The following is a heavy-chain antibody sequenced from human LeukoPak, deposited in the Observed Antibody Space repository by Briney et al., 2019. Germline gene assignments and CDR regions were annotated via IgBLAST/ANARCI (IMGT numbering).Heavy chain of an antibody. CDR1: GFTFDDYA. V-gene: IGHV3-43*02. J-gene: IGHJ4*02. D-gene: IGHD6-6*01. Sequence: GGSLRPSCAASGFTFDDYAMHWVRQAPGKGLEWVSLISGDASSTYYADSVKGRFTISRDNSKNSLYPQMNSLRTEDTALYYCAKRMASSSYYFDYWGQGTLVTVSS. CDR2: ISGDASST. CDR3: AKRMASSSYYFDY.